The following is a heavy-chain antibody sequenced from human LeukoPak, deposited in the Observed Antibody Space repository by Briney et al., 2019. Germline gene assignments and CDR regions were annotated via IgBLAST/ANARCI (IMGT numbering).Heavy chain of an antibody. V-gene: IGHV3-48*01. J-gene: IGHJ4*02. CDR3: AKAPVTSCRGAFCYPFDY. CDR2: ISSNRDTI. D-gene: IGHD2-15*01. CDR1: GFTFDTYP. Sequence: GGSLRLSCAAAGFTFDTYPMNWVRQAPGRGLEWISYISSNRDTIYYAASAGGRFTISRDTSRSTLYLQMNSLRAEDAAVYYCAKAPVTSCRGAFCYPFDYWGQGTLVTVSS.